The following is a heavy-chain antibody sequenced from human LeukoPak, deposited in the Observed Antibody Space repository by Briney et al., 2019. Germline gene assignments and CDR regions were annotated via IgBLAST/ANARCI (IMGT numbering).Heavy chain of an antibody. D-gene: IGHD1-26*01. V-gene: IGHV3-23*01. CDR2: ISVSGAST. J-gene: IGHJ3*02. CDR1: GFTFSTYA. Sequence: PGGSLSLSCAASGFTFSTYAMSWVRQAPGKGLEWVSGISVSGASTFYADSVKGRFTISRDNSKNTLYLQMNSLRAEDTAVYYCAKAGPYSGSYHGDAFDIWGQGTMVTVSS. CDR3: AKAGPYSGSYHGDAFDI.